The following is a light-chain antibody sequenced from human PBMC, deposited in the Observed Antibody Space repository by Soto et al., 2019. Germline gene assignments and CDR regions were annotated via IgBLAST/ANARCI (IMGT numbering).Light chain of an antibody. CDR1: QSVGGW. V-gene: IGKV1-5*01. Sequence: DIKMTVSPSTLAASVGDTVTVTCRASQSVGGWLAWYQQKPGEAPKLLIYDASALPRGVPSRFSGSGSGTEFTLTISRLQSEDLAVYPCQQYNQCPLTFGQGTKVDIK. J-gene: IGKJ1*01. CDR2: DAS. CDR3: QQYNQCPLT.